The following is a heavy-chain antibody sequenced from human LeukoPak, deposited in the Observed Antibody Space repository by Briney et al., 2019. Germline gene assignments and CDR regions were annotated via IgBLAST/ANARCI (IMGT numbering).Heavy chain of an antibody. J-gene: IGHJ5*02. CDR3: ARVYDSSGLNNWFDP. V-gene: IGHV1-18*01. CDR2: ISAYNGNT. CDR1: GYTFTSYG. Sequence: ASVKVSCKASGYTFTSYGISWVRQAPGQGLEWMGWISAYNGNTNYAQKLQGRVTMTTDTSTSTAYMELRSLRSDDTAVYYCARVYDSSGLNNWFDPWGQGTLVTVSS. D-gene: IGHD3-22*01.